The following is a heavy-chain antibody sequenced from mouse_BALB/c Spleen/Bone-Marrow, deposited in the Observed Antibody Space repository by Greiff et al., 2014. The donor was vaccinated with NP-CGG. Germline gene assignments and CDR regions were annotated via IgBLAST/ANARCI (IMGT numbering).Heavy chain of an antibody. CDR2: IDPANGNT. J-gene: IGHJ2*01. V-gene: IGHV14-3*02. Sequence: VQLQQSGAALVKPGASVKLSCTASGFNIKDTYMHWVKQRPEQGLEWIGRIDPANGNTKYGPKFQGKATITADTSSNTAYLQLSSRTSEDTAVYYCANYYYGSHFDYWGQGTTLTVSS. D-gene: IGHD1-1*01. CDR1: GFNIKDTY. CDR3: ANYYYGSHFDY.